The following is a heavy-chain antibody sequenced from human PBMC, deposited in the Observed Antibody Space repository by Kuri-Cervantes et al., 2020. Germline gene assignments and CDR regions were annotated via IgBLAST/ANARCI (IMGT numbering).Heavy chain of an antibody. CDR1: GGTFSSYA. J-gene: IGHJ1*01. V-gene: IGHV1-69*05. CDR3: ARVHGDVPQ. D-gene: IGHD2-21*02. CDR2: IIPIFGTA. Sequence: SVKVSCKASGGTFSSYAISWVRQAPGQGLEWMGGIIPIFGTANYAQKFQGRVTMTRDTSISTAYMELSRLRSDDTAVYYCARVHGDVPQWGQGTLVTVSS.